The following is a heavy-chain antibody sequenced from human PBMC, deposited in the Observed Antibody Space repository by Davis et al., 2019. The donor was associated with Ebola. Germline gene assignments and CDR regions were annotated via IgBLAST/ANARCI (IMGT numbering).Heavy chain of an antibody. V-gene: IGHV3-7*01. D-gene: IGHD6-13*01. CDR2: IKEDGSDK. J-gene: IGHJ4*02. CDR3: ARSIAAPGDY. CDR1: GFTFSSYW. Sequence: GESLKISCAASGFTFSSYWMSWVRQTPGKGLEWVANIKEDGSDKYYVDSVKGRFTISRDNAKNSLYLQMNSLRAEDTAVYYCARSIAAPGDYWGQGTLVTVSS.